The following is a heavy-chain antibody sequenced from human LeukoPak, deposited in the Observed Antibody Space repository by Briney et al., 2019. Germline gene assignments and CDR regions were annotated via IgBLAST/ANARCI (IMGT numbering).Heavy chain of an antibody. CDR1: GYTFTSYY. D-gene: IGHD6-6*01. CDR3: ARGEYSSSSTDY. CDR2: INPNSGGT. Sequence: ASVKVSCKASGYTFTSYYMHWVRQAPGQGLEWMGWINPNSGGTNYAQKFQGRVTMTRDTSISTAYMELSRLRSDDTAVYYCARGEYSSSSTDYWGQGTLVTVSS. V-gene: IGHV1-2*02. J-gene: IGHJ4*02.